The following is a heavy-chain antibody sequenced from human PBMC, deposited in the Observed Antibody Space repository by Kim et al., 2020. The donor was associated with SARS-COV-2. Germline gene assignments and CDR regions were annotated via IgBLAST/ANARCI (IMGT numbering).Heavy chain of an antibody. CDR2: ISGSGGST. CDR1: GFTFSSYA. CDR3: AKGGDIVVVPAAMSLGY. Sequence: WGSLRLSCAASGFTFSSYAMSWVRQAPGKGLEWVSAISGSGGSTYYADSGKGRFTISRDNSKNTLYLQMNSLRAEDTAVYYCAKGGDIVVVPAAMSLGYWGQGTLVTVSS. V-gene: IGHV3-23*01. D-gene: IGHD2-2*01. J-gene: IGHJ4*02.